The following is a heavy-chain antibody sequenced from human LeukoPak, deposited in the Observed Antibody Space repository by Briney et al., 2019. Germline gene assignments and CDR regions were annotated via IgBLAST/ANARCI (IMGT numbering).Heavy chain of an antibody. CDR3: AKDPSEYYYDSSGYWGDFDY. CDR1: GFTFSSYA. D-gene: IGHD3-22*01. Sequence: SGGSLRLSCAASGFTFSSYAMSWVRQAPGKGLEWVSAISGSGGSTYYADPVKGRFTISRDNSKNTLYVQMNSLRAEDTAVYYCAKDPSEYYYDSSGYWGDFDYWGQGTLVTVSS. CDR2: ISGSGGST. V-gene: IGHV3-23*01. J-gene: IGHJ4*02.